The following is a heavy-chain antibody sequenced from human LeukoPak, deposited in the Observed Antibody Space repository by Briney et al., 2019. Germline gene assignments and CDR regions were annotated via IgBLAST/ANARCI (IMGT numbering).Heavy chain of an antibody. J-gene: IGHJ4*02. CDR2: IKSKTDGGTT. Sequence: SGGSLRLSCAASGFTFSNAWMSWVRQAPGKGLEWVGRIKSKTDGGTTDYAAPVKGRFTISREDSKNTLYLQMNSLKTEDTAVYYCTTVSTDPIQLWPELDYWGQGNLVTVSS. D-gene: IGHD5-18*01. CDR1: GFTFSNAW. V-gene: IGHV3-15*01. CDR3: TTVSTDPIQLWPELDY.